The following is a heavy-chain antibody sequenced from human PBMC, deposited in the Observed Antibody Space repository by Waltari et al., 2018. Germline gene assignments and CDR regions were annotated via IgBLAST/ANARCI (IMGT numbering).Heavy chain of an antibody. V-gene: IGHV4-31*03. CDR1: GGSISSGGYY. CDR2: IYHSGST. J-gene: IGHJ4*02. Sequence: QVQLQESGPGLVKPSQTLSLTCTVSGGSISSGGYYWSWIRQHPGKGLGWIGYIYHSGSTYYNPSLKSRVTISVDRSKNQFSRKLSSVTAADTAVYYCARGSSIAAAGTGLFDYWGQGTLVTVSS. D-gene: IGHD6-13*01. CDR3: ARGSSIAAAGTGLFDY.